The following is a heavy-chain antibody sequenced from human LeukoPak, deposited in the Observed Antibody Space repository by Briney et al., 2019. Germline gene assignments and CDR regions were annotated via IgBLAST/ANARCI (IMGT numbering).Heavy chain of an antibody. CDR2: ISSSSSYI. J-gene: IGHJ3*02. CDR3: ARERDRYGDYDAFDI. CDR1: GFTFSSYS. V-gene: IGHV3-21*01. Sequence: GGSLRLSCAASGFTFSSYSMNWARQAPGKGLEWVSSISSSSSYIYYADSVKGRFTISRDNAKNSLYLQMNSLRAEDTAVYYCARERDRYGDYDAFDIWGQGTMVTVSS. D-gene: IGHD4-17*01.